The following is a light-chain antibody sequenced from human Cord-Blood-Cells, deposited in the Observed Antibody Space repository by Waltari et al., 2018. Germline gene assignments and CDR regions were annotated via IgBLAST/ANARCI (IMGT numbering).Light chain of an antibody. CDR3: QQLGT. CDR1: QSVSSSY. J-gene: IGKJ1*01. CDR2: GAS. Sequence: EIVLTQSPGTLSLSPGERAPLSCRASQSVSSSYLAWYQQKPGQAPRLLIYGASSRATGIPDRFSGSGSGTDFTLTISRLEPEDFAVYYCQQLGTFGQGTKVEIK. V-gene: IGKV3-20*01.